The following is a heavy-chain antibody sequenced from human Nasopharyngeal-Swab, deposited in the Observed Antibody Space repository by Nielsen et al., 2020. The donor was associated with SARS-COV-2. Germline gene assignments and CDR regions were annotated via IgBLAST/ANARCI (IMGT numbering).Heavy chain of an antibody. CDR3: ARGGQQQLDYYYYGMDV. Sequence: GESLKISCAASGFTFSDYYMIWIRQAPGKGLEWVSHNSSSSSYTNYADSVKGRFTISRDNAKNSLYLPMNSLRAEDTAVYYCARGGQQQLDYYYYGMDVWGQGTTVTVSS. CDR2: NSSSSSYT. V-gene: IGHV3-11*06. CDR1: GFTFSDYY. J-gene: IGHJ6*02. D-gene: IGHD6-13*01.